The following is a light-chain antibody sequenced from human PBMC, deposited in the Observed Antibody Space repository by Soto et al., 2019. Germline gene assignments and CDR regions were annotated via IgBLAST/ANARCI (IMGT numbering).Light chain of an antibody. J-gene: IGKJ4*01. Sequence: EVVMTQSPATVSVSPGEGVTLSCRASQTISNDLAWYQQKPGQAPRLLLYGASTRATGVPARFSGGGSGTEFPLTISSLQSEDFAFYYCQQNNKWPPVTFGGGTKVEIK. V-gene: IGKV3-15*01. CDR3: QQNNKWPPVT. CDR2: GAS. CDR1: QTISND.